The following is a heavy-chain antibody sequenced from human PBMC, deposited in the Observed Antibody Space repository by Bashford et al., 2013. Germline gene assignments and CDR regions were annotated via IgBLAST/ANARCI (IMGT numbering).Heavy chain of an antibody. CDR3: ARSLLRRAFDI. V-gene: IGHV3-33*08. D-gene: IGHD3-16*02. Sequence: GSLRLSCAASGFNFNNYGIHWVRQAPGKGLEWVSIIWSDGSXKNYADSVKGRFSISRDNSRNTVHLQMNSLRAEDTAIYYCARSLLRRAFDIWGQGTMVTVSS. CDR1: GFNFNNYG. J-gene: IGHJ3*02. CDR2: IWSDGSXK.